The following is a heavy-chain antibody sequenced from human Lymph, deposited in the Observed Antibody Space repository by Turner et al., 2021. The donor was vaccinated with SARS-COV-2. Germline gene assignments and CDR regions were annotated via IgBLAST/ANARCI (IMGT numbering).Heavy chain of an antibody. Sequence: EVQLVESGGGLVQPGGSLRLSCAASGITFSSYWMSWVRQAPGKGLEWVANIKQDGSEKYYGDSVKGRLTISRDNAKNSLYLQMNSLRADDTAVYFCARVGVRFEWSDGYHYYYAMDVWGQGTTVTVSS. J-gene: IGHJ6*02. CDR2: IKQDGSEK. V-gene: IGHV3-7*03. CDR1: GITFSSYW. D-gene: IGHD3-3*01. CDR3: ARVGVRFEWSDGYHYYYAMDV.